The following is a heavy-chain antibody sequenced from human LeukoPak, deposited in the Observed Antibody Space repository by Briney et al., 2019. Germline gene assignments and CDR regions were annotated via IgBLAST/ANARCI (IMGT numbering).Heavy chain of an antibody. CDR2: IHSSGST. Sequence: SETLSLTCNVSGVSISSSSYYWGWIRQPPGKGLEWIGSIHSSGSTYYNSSLKSLTTIYIDTSKNKVSLKMSSVTAADTAVYYCAKSGGYGLIDYWGQGTLVTVSS. CDR3: AKSGGYGLIDY. CDR1: GVSISSSSYY. V-gene: IGHV4-39*01. J-gene: IGHJ4*01. D-gene: IGHD6-25*01.